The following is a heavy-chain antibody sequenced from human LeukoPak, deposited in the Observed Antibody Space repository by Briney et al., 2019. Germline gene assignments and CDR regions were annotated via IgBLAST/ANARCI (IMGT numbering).Heavy chain of an antibody. CDR2: IKQDGSDK. CDR3: ARYNSAWKTDDY. D-gene: IGHD6-19*01. V-gene: IGHV3-7*03. J-gene: IGHJ4*02. Sequence: GGSLRLFCGASGFTFNSNWMTWFRQALGKGLEWVADIKQDGSDKYYAGSVKGRFTISRDNAKNSLYLQMNSLRAEDTAVYFCARYNSAWKTDDYWGQGTLVTVSS. CDR1: GFTFNSNW.